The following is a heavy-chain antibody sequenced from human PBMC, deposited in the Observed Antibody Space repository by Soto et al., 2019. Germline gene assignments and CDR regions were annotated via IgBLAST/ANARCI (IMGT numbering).Heavy chain of an antibody. V-gene: IGHV1-18*01. CDR3: ARTVGDIVVVVAATPIYYYYMDV. J-gene: IGHJ6*03. CDR2: ISAYNGNT. D-gene: IGHD2-15*01. CDR1: GYTFTSYG. Sequence: ASVKVSCKASGYTFTSYGISWVRQAPGQGLEWMGWISAYNGNTNYAQKLQGRVTMTTDTSTSTAYMELRSLRSDDTAVYYCARTVGDIVVVVAATPIYYYYMDVWGKGTTVTVSS.